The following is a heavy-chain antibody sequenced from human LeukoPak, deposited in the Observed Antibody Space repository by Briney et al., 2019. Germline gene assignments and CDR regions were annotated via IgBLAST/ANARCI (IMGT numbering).Heavy chain of an antibody. CDR2: IYSGGST. J-gene: IGHJ4*02. V-gene: IGHV3-53*01. D-gene: IGHD5-18*01. Sequence: PGGSLRLSCAASGFTVSSNYMSWVRQAPGKGLEWVSVIYSGGSTYYADSVKGRFTISRDNSKNTLYLQMNSLRAEDTAVYYCAREGGYSYGLYYFDNWGQGTLVTVSS. CDR3: AREGGYSYGLYYFDN. CDR1: GFTVSSNY.